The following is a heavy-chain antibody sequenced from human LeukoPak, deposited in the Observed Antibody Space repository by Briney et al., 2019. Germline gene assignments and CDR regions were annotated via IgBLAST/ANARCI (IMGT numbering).Heavy chain of an antibody. Sequence: GGSLRLSCTASGFTFGDYAMSWVRQAPGKGLEWVGFIRSKAYGGTTEYAVSVKGRFTISRDDSKSIAYLQMNSLKTEDTAVYYCTRVVSGSYFIPPDYWGQGTLVTVSS. CDR3: TRVVSGSYFIPPDY. CDR2: IRSKAYGGTT. J-gene: IGHJ4*02. V-gene: IGHV3-49*04. D-gene: IGHD1-26*01. CDR1: GFTFGDYA.